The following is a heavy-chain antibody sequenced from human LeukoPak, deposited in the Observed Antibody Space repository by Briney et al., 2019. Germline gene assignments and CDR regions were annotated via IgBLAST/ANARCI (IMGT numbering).Heavy chain of an antibody. CDR2: INHSGST. V-gene: IGHV4-34*01. Sequence: PSEALSLTCSVSGGSISTDYWSWIRQPPGKGLEWIGEINHSGSTNYNPSLKSRVTISVDTSKNQFSLKLSSVTAADTAVYYCARGHPLLSGGYDQSGYWGQGTLVTVSS. CDR3: ARGHPLLSGGYDQSGY. CDR1: GGSISTDY. J-gene: IGHJ4*02. D-gene: IGHD5-12*01.